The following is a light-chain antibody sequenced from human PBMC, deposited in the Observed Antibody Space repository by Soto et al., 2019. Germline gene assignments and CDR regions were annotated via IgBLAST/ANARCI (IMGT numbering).Light chain of an antibody. J-gene: IGLJ3*02. CDR1: SSNIGPSYD. V-gene: IGLV1-40*01. CDR3: QSYDSSLSSGV. CDR2: GTS. Sequence: QSALTQPPSVSGAPGQRITISCTGSSSNIGPSYDVHWYQQLPGTAPKLLIYGTSNRPSGVPDRFSGSKSGTSASLAITGLQTEDEADYDCQSYDSSLSSGVFGGGTKLTVL.